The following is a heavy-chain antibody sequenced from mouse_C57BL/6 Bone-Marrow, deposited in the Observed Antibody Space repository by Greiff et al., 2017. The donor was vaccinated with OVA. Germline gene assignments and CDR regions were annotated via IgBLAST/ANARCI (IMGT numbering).Heavy chain of an antibody. CDR1: GYTFTSYW. CDR2: IDPSDSYT. V-gene: IGHV1-59*01. CDR3: AGGWENY. Sequence: QVQLKQPGAELVRPGTSVKLSCKASGYTFTSYWMHWVKQRPGQGLEWIGVIDPSDSYTNYNQKFKGKATLTVDTSSSTAYMQLSSLTSEDSAVYYCAGGWENYWGQGTTLTVSS. J-gene: IGHJ2*01. D-gene: IGHD1-1*02.